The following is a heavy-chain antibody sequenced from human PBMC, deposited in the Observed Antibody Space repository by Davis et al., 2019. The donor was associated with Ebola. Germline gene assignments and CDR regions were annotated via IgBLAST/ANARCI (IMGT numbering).Heavy chain of an antibody. V-gene: IGHV3-23*01. CDR2: ITGSGGTT. CDR3: AKSGGYGYGYYFDF. CDR1: GFTFSSYA. Sequence: GGSLRLSCAASGFTFSSYAMSWVRQAPGKGLEWVSSITGSGGTTYYADSVKGRFTISRDNSKRMLYLQMKSLRVDDTAVYYCAKSGGYGYGYYFDFWGQGTLVSVSS. D-gene: IGHD5-18*01. J-gene: IGHJ4*02.